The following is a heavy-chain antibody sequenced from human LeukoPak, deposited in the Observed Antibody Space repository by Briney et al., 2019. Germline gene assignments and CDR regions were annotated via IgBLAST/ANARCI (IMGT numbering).Heavy chain of an antibody. J-gene: IGHJ3*02. CDR1: GFTFSNYA. V-gene: IGHV3-23*01. CDR3: ARGRSAAEYDAFDI. D-gene: IGHD2-15*01. CDR2: ISNSGERA. Sequence: PGGSLRLSCAASGFTFSNYAISWVRQAPGKGLEWVSAISNSGERAYYADSVKGRFTISRDNSKATVSLQMNSLRAEDTAVYYRARGRSAAEYDAFDIWGQGTLVTVSS.